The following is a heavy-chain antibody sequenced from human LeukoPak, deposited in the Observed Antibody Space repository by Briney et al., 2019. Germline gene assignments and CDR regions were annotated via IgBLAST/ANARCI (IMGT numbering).Heavy chain of an antibody. V-gene: IGHV3-74*01. CDR1: GFTSSTNW. Sequence: GGSLRLSCAASGFTSSTNWMHWVRQAPGKGLVWVSRISIDGSTTNYADSVKGRFTISRDNAKNTLYLQMNSLRAEDTAVYYCARVGSGLTPLDYWGQGTLVTVSS. D-gene: IGHD6-19*01. CDR3: ARVGSGLTPLDY. J-gene: IGHJ4*02. CDR2: ISIDGSTT.